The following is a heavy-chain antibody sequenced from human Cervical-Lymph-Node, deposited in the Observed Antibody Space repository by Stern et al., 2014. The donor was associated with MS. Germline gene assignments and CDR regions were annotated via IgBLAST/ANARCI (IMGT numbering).Heavy chain of an antibody. D-gene: IGHD6-19*01. V-gene: IGHV5-51*01. CDR1: GYSFTSYW. CDR2: SSPVDSYA. J-gene: IGHJ4*02. CDR3: ARQLSSEELDY. Sequence: VQLVESGAEVKKPGESLKISCKGSGYSFTSYWIAWVRQMPGKGLEWMGSSSPVDSYARYSPSFQGQVTFSVDKSVGTAYVQWNSLKASDTAMYYCARQLSSEELDYWGQGTLVSVSS.